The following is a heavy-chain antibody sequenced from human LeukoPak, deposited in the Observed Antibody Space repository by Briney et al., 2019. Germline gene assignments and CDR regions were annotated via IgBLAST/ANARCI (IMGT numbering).Heavy chain of an antibody. CDR1: GFTFSSYA. CDR2: ISYDGSNK. Sequence: PGRSLRLSCAASGFTFSSYAVHWVRQAPGKGLEWVAVISYDGSNKYYADSVKGRFTISRDNSKNTLFLQMNSLRVEDTAPYYCAKSVAIYFYYGLDVWGQGTTVTVSS. CDR3: AKSVAIYFYYGLDV. D-gene: IGHD3-3*01. J-gene: IGHJ6*02. V-gene: IGHV3-30-3*02.